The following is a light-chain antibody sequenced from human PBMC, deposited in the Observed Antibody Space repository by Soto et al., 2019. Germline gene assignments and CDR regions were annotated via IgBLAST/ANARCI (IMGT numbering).Light chain of an antibody. J-gene: IGKJ1*01. Sequence: ETVMTQTPATQSVSPGERANLSCWASQSVNSNLAWYQQKLGQAPRVLIYGASSRATGIPDRFSGSGSGTDFTLTISRLEPEDFAVYYCQQYGSSPWTFGQGTKVDIK. V-gene: IGKV3-20*01. CDR2: GAS. CDR3: QQYGSSPWT. CDR1: QSVNSN.